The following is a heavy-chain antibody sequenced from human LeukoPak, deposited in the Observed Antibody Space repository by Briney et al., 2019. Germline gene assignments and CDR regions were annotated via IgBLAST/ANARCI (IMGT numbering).Heavy chain of an antibody. CDR1: GYTFSGYY. CDR2: INPNSGGT. Sequence: GASVKVSCKASGYTFSGYYMHWVRQAPGQGLEWMGWINPNSGGTIYAQKFQGRVTMTRDTSISTAYMELSRLRSDDTAVYYCANEVGQQLEHLRGMDVWGQGTTVTVSS. J-gene: IGHJ6*02. D-gene: IGHD6-13*01. CDR3: ANEVGQQLEHLRGMDV. V-gene: IGHV1-2*02.